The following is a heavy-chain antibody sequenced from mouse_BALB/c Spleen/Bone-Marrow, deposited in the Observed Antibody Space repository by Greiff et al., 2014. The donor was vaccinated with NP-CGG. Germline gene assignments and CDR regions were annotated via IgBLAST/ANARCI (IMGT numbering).Heavy chain of an antibody. CDR1: GDTFTSSW. Sequence: VQLQQSGSVLVRPGASAKQARKAAGDTFTSSWMHWAKQRPGQGRERIGEIHPNSGNTNYNEKFKGKATLTVDTSSSTAYVDLSSLTSEDSAVYYCANYYGSSSYWGQGTTLTVSS. D-gene: IGHD1-1*01. CDR2: IHPNSGNT. V-gene: IGHV1S130*01. J-gene: IGHJ2*01. CDR3: ANYYGSSSY.